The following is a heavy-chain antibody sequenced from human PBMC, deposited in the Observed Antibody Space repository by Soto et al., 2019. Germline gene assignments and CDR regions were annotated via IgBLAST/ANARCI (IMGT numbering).Heavy chain of an antibody. V-gene: IGHV3-23*01. Sequence: EVQLLESGGGLVQPGGSLRLSCAASGFTFSSYAMSWVRQAPGKGLYWVAAISGRGGSTYYADSVQGRFTISRDNSKNTLYLQMTSLRAEDTAVYSCAKDRTIFGVAHAFDIWGQGTMVTVSS. CDR3: AKDRTIFGVAHAFDI. CDR1: GFTFSSYA. J-gene: IGHJ3*02. CDR2: ISGRGGST. D-gene: IGHD3-3*01.